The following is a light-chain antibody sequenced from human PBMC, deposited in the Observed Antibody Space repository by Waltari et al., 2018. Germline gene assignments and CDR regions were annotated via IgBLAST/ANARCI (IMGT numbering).Light chain of an antibody. CDR3: SSYTSIIPPFL. CDR1: SSDLGGYSF. J-gene: IGLJ1*01. V-gene: IGLV2-14*01. CDR2: DVS. Sequence: QSALTRPASVSGSPGQSITISCTRSSSDLGGYSFVSWYQQHPGKPPKLMIYDVSHRPSGFSNRFSGSKSGNTASLTISGLQPEDEADYYCSSYTSIIPPFLFGTGTKVTVL.